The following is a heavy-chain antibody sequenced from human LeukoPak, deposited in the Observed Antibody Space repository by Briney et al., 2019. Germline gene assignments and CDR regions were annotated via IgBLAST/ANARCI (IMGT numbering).Heavy chain of an antibody. CDR3: ARDGDYRSSTSKTMYYYYGMDV. D-gene: IGHD2-2*01. J-gene: IGHJ6*02. CDR2: INTNTGNP. V-gene: IGHV7-4-1*02. Sequence: ASVKVSCKASGYTFTSYAMNWVRQAPGQGLEWMGWINTNTGNPTYAQGFTGRFVFSLDTSVSTAYLQISSLKAEDTAVYYCARDGDYRSSTSKTMYYYYGMDVWGQGTTVTVSS. CDR1: GYTFTSYA.